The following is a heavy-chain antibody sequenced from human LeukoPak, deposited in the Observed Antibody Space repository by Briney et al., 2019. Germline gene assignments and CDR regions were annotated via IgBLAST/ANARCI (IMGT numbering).Heavy chain of an antibody. CDR3: AKDRYCSSTSCNDLFDY. CDR2: ISYDGSNK. Sequence: GGSLRLSCAASGFTFSSYAMHWVRQAPGKGLEWVAVISYDGSNKYYADSVKGRFTISRDNSKNTLYLQMNSLRAEDTAVYYCAKDRYCSSTSCNDLFDYWGQGTLVTVSS. CDR1: GFTFSSYA. D-gene: IGHD2-2*01. J-gene: IGHJ4*02. V-gene: IGHV3-30-3*01.